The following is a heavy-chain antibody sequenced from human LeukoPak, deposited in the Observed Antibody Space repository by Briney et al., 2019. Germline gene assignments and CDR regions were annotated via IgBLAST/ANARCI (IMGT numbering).Heavy chain of an antibody. D-gene: IGHD5/OR15-5a*01. CDR3: AKSSARVSVYYYYYGMDV. V-gene: IGHV3-23*01. J-gene: IGHJ6*02. CDR1: GFTFSSYA. Sequence: PGGSLRLSCAASGFTFSSYAMSWVRQAPGKGLEWVSAISGSGGSTYYADSAKGRFTISRDNSKNTLYLQMNSLRAEDTAVYYCAKSSARVSVYYYYYGMDVWGQGTTVTVSS. CDR2: ISGSGGST.